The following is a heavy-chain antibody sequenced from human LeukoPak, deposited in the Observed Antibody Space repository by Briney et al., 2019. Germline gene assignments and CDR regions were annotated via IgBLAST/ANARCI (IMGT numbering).Heavy chain of an antibody. V-gene: IGHV4-34*01. Sequence: PSETLSLTCAVYGGSFSRYYWSWIRQSPGKGLEWIAEIDHRGDTNYNPSVKSRVTISVDTSQNQFSLKVRSLSAADTAVYYCARGATISETGYFDFWGQGTLVTVSS. CDR1: GGSFSRYY. D-gene: IGHD5-24*01. CDR2: IDHRGDT. CDR3: ARGATISETGYFDF. J-gene: IGHJ4*03.